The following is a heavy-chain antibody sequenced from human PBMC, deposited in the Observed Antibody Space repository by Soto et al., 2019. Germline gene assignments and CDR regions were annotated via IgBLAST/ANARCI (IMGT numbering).Heavy chain of an antibody. CDR3: ARHSGGVES. Sequence: QVQLVESGGGVVQPGRSLRLSCAASGFTFSSYGMHWVRQAPGKGLEWVAIIWYDGSNKYYADSVKGRFTISRDNSKNTLYLKMNSLRAEDAAVYYCARHSGGVESWGQGTLVTVSS. J-gene: IGHJ5*01. CDR1: GFTFSSYG. V-gene: IGHV3-33*01. CDR2: IWYDGSNK. D-gene: IGHD6-25*01.